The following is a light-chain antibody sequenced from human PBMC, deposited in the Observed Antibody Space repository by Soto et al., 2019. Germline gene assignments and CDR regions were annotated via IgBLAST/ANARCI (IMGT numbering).Light chain of an antibody. Sequence: QSVLTQPPSASGTPGQRVTISCSGSSSNIGSNYVYWYQQLPGTAPKLLIYRNNQRPSGVPDRFSGSKSGTSASLAISGLRSEDGADYYCAEGEYSLGGRVSGGGTKGTV. CDR3: AEGEYSLGGRV. CDR1: SSNIGSNY. J-gene: IGLJ2*01. CDR2: RNN. V-gene: IGLV1-47*01.